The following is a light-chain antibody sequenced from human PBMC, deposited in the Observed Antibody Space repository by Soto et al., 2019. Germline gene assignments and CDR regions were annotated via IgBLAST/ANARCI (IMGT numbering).Light chain of an antibody. V-gene: IGKV3-15*01. CDR2: GAS. Sequence: EIVMTQSPATLSVSPRERATLSCRASQSISSNLAWYQQKPGQAPRLLIYGASTRATGIPARFSGSGSGTEFTLTFSSLQSEDFAVYYCQQYNNWPPLTFGGGTKVEIK. CDR1: QSISSN. CDR3: QQYNNWPPLT. J-gene: IGKJ4*01.